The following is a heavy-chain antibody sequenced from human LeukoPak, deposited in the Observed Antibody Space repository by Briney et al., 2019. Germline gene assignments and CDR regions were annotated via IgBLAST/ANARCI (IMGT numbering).Heavy chain of an antibody. CDR2: INHSGRT. CDR1: GGSFSGYY. J-gene: IGHJ5*02. CDR3: ARPLGYCSDSRCPQSWFDP. D-gene: IGHD2-15*01. V-gene: IGHV4-34*01. Sequence: PSETLSLTCAVSGGSFSGYYWTWIRQPPGKGLEWFGEINHSGRTNYNPSLKSRVIMSVDTSKNQFSLKLSSVTAADTAVYYCARPLGYCSDSRCPQSWFDPWGQGTLVTVSS.